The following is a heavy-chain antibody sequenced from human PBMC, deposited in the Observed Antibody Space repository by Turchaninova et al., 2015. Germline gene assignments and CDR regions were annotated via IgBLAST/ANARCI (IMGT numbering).Heavy chain of an antibody. D-gene: IGHD3-22*01. V-gene: IGHV1-69*12. J-gene: IGHJ4*02. CDR1: GGNFSTSA. Sequence: QVQLVQSGAEVTKPGPPVKVSCKASGGNFSTSAHSWGRQAPGQGLWWMGGIIPMVGTANYAQKFQGRVTITADESTSTAYMELSSLRSEDTALYYCARGPDSTAYYYFYWGQGTLVTVSS. CDR3: ARGPDSTAYYYFY. CDR2: IIPMVGTA.